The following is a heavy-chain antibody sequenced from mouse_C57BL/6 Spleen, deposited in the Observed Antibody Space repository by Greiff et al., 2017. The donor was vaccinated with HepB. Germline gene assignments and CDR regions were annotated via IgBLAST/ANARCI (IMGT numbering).Heavy chain of an antibody. CDR1: GYTFTSYD. J-gene: IGHJ3*01. CDR2: IYPRDGST. D-gene: IGHD2-4*01. Sequence: LQESGPELVKPGASVKLSCKASGYTFTSYDINWVKQRPGQGLEWIGWIYPRDGSTKYNEKFKGKATLTVDTSSSTAYMELHSLTSEDSAVYFCARSPYYDYDAWFAYWGQGTLVTVSA. CDR3: ARSPYYDYDAWFAY. V-gene: IGHV1-85*01.